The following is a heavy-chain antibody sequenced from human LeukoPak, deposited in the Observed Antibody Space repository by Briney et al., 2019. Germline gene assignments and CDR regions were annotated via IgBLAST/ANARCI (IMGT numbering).Heavy chain of an antibody. Sequence: PGGSLRLSCAASGFTFNTYAMSWIRQAPGKGLEWVSYISSTGRTIYYADSVRGRSTISRDNAKNSLYLQMNSLRAEDTAVYYCARKDVVDCWGQGTLVTVSS. CDR2: ISSTGRTI. J-gene: IGHJ4*02. V-gene: IGHV3-11*01. CDR3: ARKDVVDC. CDR1: GFTFNTYA.